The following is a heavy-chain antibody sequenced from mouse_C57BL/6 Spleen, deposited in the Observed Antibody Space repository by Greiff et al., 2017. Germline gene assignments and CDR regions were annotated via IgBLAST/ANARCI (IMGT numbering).Heavy chain of an antibody. J-gene: IGHJ4*01. CDR1: GFSLTSYA. Sequence: VKLEESGPGLVAPSQSLSITCTVSGFSLTSYAISWVRQPPGKGLEWLGVIWTGGCTNYNSALKSRLSISKDNSKSQVFLKMNSLQTDDTARYSCARAYSNYNAMDYWGQGTSVTVSS. CDR2: IWTGGCT. D-gene: IGHD2-5*01. CDR3: ARAYSNYNAMDY. V-gene: IGHV2-9-1*01.